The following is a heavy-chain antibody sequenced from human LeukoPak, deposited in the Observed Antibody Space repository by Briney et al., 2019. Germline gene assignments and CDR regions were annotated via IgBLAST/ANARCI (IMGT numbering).Heavy chain of an antibody. Sequence: PGGSLRLSRTASGFSFSSYWMSWVRQAPGKGLEGVANIKQGGGEKYYVDSVKGRFTISRDNAKKSVYLQMNSLRVDDTAVYYYARGRDWNDALGPGTLVTVSS. CDR3: ARGRDWNDA. V-gene: IGHV3-7*01. CDR2: IKQGGGEK. CDR1: GFSFSSYW. J-gene: IGHJ5*02.